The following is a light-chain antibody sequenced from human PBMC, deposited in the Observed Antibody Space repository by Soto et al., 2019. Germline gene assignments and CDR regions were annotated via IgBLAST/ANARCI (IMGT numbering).Light chain of an antibody. J-gene: IGKJ1*01. CDR1: QSVSSN. CDR3: QHYNNWPRT. CDR2: GAS. Sequence: EIVMTQSPATLSVSPGERATLSCRASQSVSSNLAWYQQKPGQAPRLLIYGASTRATGTPARFSGSRSGTEFTLTISSLQSEDFAVYYCQHYNNWPRTFGQGTKVEIK. V-gene: IGKV3-15*01.